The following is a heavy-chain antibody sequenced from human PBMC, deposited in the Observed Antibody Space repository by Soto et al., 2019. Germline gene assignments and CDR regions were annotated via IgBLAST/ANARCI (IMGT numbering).Heavy chain of an antibody. CDR1: GFTFRSSA. V-gene: IGHV1-58*01. D-gene: IGHD2-15*01. J-gene: IGHJ6*02. CDR2: LVVGTGNT. Sequence: SVKVSCKTSGFTFRSSAVQWVRQARGQRLEWIGWLVVGTGNTNYAQKFQQRVTISSDRSTNTVSVELSSLTSEDTAVYYCATGAYCSGGSCSDYYYYYYGMDLWGQGTTVTVS. CDR3: ATGAYCSGGSCSDYYYYYYGMDL.